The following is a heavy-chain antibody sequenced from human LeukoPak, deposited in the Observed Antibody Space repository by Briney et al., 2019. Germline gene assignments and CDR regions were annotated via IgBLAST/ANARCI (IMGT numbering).Heavy chain of an antibody. D-gene: IGHD2-2*01. Sequence: GGSLRLSCAPCGFAFSRYAMRSVRQAPGKGLEWVSAISGSGGSTYYADSVKGRFTISRDNSKNTLYLQMNSLRAEDTAVYYCAKYRRLLSVVVPAGIRDPVGVPLYIWGRGTMVTVSS. CDR1: GFAFSRYA. CDR2: ISGSGGST. V-gene: IGHV3-23*01. CDR3: AKYRRLLSVVVPAGIRDPVGVPLYI. J-gene: IGHJ3*02.